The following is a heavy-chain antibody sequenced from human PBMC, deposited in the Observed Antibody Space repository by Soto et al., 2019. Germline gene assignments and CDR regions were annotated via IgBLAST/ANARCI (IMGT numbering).Heavy chain of an antibody. CDR3: ARLRAVAGPSARWFDP. D-gene: IGHD6-19*01. V-gene: IGHV1-69*13. Sequence: SVKVSCKASGGTFSSYAISWVRQAPGQGLEWMGGIIPIFGTANYAQKFQGRVTITADESTSTAYMELSSLRSEDTAVYYCARLRAVAGPSARWFDPWGQGTLVTVS. CDR2: IIPIFGTA. CDR1: GGTFSSYA. J-gene: IGHJ5*02.